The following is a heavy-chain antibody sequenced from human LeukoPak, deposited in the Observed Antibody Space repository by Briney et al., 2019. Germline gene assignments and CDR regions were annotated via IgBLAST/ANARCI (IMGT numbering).Heavy chain of an antibody. D-gene: IGHD2-15*01. CDR1: GFTFTNYA. Sequence: GGSLRLSCAASGFTFTNYAMSWVRQAPGKGLEWVSGMSGRGVSTYYADSVKGRFTISSDNSKNTLYLQMNSLRAEDTAIHYCAKDCNGGNCYIDYWGQGTLVTVAS. V-gene: IGHV3-23*01. CDR3: AKDCNGGNCYIDY. J-gene: IGHJ4*02. CDR2: MSGRGVST.